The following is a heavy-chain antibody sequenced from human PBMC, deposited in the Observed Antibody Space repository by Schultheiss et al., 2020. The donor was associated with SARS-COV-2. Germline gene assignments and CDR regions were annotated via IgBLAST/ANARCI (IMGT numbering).Heavy chain of an antibody. J-gene: IGHJ6*02. CDR2: INPSGGST. CDR1: GYTFTSYY. V-gene: IGHV1-46*01. Sequence: ASVKVSCKASGYTFTSYYMHWVRQAPGQGLEWMGIINPSGGSTSYAQKFQGRVTMTRDTSTSTVYMELSSLRSEDTAVYYCARDSFPYYYYYGMDVWGQGTTVTVSS. CDR3: ARDSFPYYYYYGMDV.